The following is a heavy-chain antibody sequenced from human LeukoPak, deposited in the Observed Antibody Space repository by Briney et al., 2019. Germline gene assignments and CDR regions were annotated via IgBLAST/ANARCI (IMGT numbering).Heavy chain of an antibody. D-gene: IGHD3-22*01. V-gene: IGHV3-23*01. CDR3: AKEFRITMIVVVTPFDY. Sequence: GRSLRLSCAASGFTFSSYAMSWVRQAPGKGLEWVSAISGSGGSTYYADSVKGRFTISRDNSKNTLYLQMNSLRAEDTAVYYCAKEFRITMIVVVTPFDYWGQGTLVTVSS. CDR2: ISGSGGST. J-gene: IGHJ4*02. CDR1: GFTFSSYA.